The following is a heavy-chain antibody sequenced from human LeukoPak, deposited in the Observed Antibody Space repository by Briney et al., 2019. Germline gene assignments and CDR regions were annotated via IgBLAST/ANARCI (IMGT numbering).Heavy chain of an antibody. V-gene: IGHV1-2*02. CDR1: GYTFTGYY. D-gene: IGHD1-26*01. Sequence: GASVKVSCKASGYTFTGYYMHWVRQAPGQGLEWMGWINPNSGGTNYAQKFQGRVTMTTDTSASTVYLELRSLRSDDTAVYYCARTPPPTIVGAHYFDYWGQGTLVTVSS. J-gene: IGHJ4*02. CDR2: INPNSGGT. CDR3: ARTPPPTIVGAHYFDY.